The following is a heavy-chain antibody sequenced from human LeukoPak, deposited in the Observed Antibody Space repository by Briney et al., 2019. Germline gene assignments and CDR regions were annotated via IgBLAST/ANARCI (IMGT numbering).Heavy chain of an antibody. V-gene: IGHV3-23*01. CDR3: AKESPGSGSVGAYYYYGMDV. J-gene: IGHJ6*02. Sequence: PGGSLRLSCAASGFTFSTYAMSWVRQAPGKGLEWVSAISGSGGSTYYADSVKGRFTISRDNSKNTLYLQMNSLRAEDTAVYYCAKESPGSGSVGAYYYYGMDVWGQGTTVTVSS. CDR2: ISGSGGST. D-gene: IGHD3-10*01. CDR1: GFTFSTYA.